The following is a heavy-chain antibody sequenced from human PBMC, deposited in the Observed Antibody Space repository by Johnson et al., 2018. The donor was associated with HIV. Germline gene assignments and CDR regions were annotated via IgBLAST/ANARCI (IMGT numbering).Heavy chain of an antibody. J-gene: IGHJ3*02. D-gene: IGHD1-14*01. V-gene: IGHV3-66*02. CDR3: ARECEPAGLAFDI. CDR1: GFTVSSSY. Sequence: VQLVESGGGLVQPGGSLRLSCAASGFTVSSSYMSWVHQAPGKGLEWVSVIYSAGSTYYADSVKGRFTISRDNSKNTLYLQMNSLRGEDTAVYYCARECEPAGLAFDIWGQGTMVTVSS. CDR2: IYSAGST.